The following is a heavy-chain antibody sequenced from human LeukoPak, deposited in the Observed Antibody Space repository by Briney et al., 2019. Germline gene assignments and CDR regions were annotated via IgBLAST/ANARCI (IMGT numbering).Heavy chain of an antibody. V-gene: IGHV3-74*01. CDR2: INIDGSYT. J-gene: IGHJ4*02. CDR1: GFTFSNYW. CDR3: ARDFDAGGTPGDDFDY. D-gene: IGHD3-9*01. Sequence: GGSLRLSCASSGFTFSNYWMHWVRQPPGKGPVWVARINIDGSYTRYADYMKGRFTISRDDAKNTLYLQMSSLRAEDTAVYYCARDFDAGGTPGDDFDYWGRGTLVTASS.